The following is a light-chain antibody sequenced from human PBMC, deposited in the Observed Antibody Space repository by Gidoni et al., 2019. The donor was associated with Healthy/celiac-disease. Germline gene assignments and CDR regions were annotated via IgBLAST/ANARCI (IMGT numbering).Light chain of an antibody. J-gene: IGKJ5*01. CDR1: QSVSSY. CDR2: DAS. Sequence: PGERATLSCSASQSVSSYLAWYQQKPGQAPRLLIYDASNRATGIPARFSGSGSGTDFTLTISSLEPEDFAVYYCQQRSNWPSFGQGTRLEIK. V-gene: IGKV3-11*01. CDR3: QQRSNWPS.